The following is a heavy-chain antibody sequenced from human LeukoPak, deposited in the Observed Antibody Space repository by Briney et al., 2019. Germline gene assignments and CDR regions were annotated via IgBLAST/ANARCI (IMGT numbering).Heavy chain of an antibody. CDR1: GGSISSSSYY. V-gene: IGHV4-39*07. CDR2: IYYSGST. J-gene: IGHJ3*02. Sequence: PSETLSLTCTVSGGSISSSSYYWGWIRQPPGKGLEWIGSIYYSGSTYYNPSLKSRVTISVDTSKNQFSLKLSSVTAADTAVYYCARDVGYCSGGSCYTDDAFDIWGQGTMVTVSS. CDR3: ARDVGYCSGGSCYTDDAFDI. D-gene: IGHD2-15*01.